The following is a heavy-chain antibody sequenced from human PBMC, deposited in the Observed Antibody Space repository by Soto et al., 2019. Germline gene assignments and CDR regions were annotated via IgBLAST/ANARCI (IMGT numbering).Heavy chain of an antibody. CDR3: SRDGVAAGLYLAT. Sequence: GGSLRLSCAASGFVFMSYWMSWVRQAPGKGLEWVANINQDGSEKYYVDSVSGRFIISRDNAENSLYLQMNSLRAEDTALYYLSRDGVAAGLYLATCGEGTLDTVS. D-gene: IGHD3-16*01. CDR1: GFVFMSYW. CDR2: INQDGSEK. J-gene: IGHJ5*02. V-gene: IGHV3-7*01.